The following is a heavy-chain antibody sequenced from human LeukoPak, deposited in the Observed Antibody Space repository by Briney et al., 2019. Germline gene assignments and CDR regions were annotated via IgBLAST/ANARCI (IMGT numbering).Heavy chain of an antibody. J-gene: IGHJ5*02. CDR3: ARSYSASYDSPAGWFDP. CDR2: IFYTGSI. V-gene: IGHV4-59*08. Sequence: SETLSLTCTVSGGSISNYYWSWIRQPPGKGLEWIGHIFYTGSINYNPSLRGRVTISVDTSKSQFSLRLSSVSAAGTAVYYCARSYSASYDSPAGWFDPWGQGTLVTVSS. D-gene: IGHD3-22*01. CDR1: GGSISNYY.